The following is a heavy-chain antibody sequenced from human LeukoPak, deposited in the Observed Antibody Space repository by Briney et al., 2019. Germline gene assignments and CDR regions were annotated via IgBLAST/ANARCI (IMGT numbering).Heavy chain of an antibody. D-gene: IGHD2-2*01. J-gene: IGHJ6*02. CDR1: GLTFSSYA. V-gene: IGHV3-30*04. Sequence: PGGSLRLSCAASGLTFSSYAMHWVRQAPGKGLEWVAIISDDRSYQHYADSVKGRFTISRDNSKNTLSLQMNSLRAEDTAVCHCARGKGYCSSTSCYGDYYYGMDVWGQGTTVTVSS. CDR2: ISDDRSYQ. CDR3: ARGKGYCSSTSCYGDYYYGMDV.